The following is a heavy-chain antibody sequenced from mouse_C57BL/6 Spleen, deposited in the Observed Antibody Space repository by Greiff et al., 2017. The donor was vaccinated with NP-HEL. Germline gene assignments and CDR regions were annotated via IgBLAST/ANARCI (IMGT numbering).Heavy chain of an antibody. CDR3: AREYYGGSYLWYFDV. Sequence: EVKVEESGGGLVKPGGSLKLSCAASGFTFSDYGMHWVRQAPEKGLEWVAYISSGSSTIYYADTVKGRFTISRDNAKNTLFLQMTSLRSEDTAMYYCAREYYGGSYLWYFDVWGTGTTVTVSS. D-gene: IGHD1-1*01. CDR2: ISSGSSTI. J-gene: IGHJ1*03. V-gene: IGHV5-17*01. CDR1: GFTFSDYG.